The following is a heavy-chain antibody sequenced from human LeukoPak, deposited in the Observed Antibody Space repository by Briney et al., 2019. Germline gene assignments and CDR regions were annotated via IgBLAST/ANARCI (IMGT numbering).Heavy chain of an antibody. V-gene: IGHV1-2*02. CDR1: GYTFTSYD. J-gene: IGHJ4*02. CDR3: LYGSYYNTYFDY. Sequence: ASVKVSCKASGYTFTSYDINWVRQATGQGLEWMGWINPNSGGTNYAQKFQGRVTMTRDTSISTAYMELSRLRSDDTAVYYCLYGSYYNTYFDYWGQGTLVTVSS. D-gene: IGHD1-26*01. CDR2: INPNSGGT.